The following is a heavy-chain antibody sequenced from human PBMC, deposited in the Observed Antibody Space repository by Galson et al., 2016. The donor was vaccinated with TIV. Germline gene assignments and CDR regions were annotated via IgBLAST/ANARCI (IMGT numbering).Heavy chain of an antibody. CDR3: GRDQYHDTNGSEDAFDI. CDR2: LHSDGKT. D-gene: IGHD3-22*01. Sequence: SLRLSCAASGFSVRSNYLSWIRQAPGQGLEWVSVLHSDGKTYYSDSVKGRFTISRDDSKNTLYLQMNSLGPEDTALYYCGRDQYHDTNGSEDAFDIWGQGTMVTVSS. V-gene: IGHV3-66*02. J-gene: IGHJ3*02. CDR1: GFSVRSNY.